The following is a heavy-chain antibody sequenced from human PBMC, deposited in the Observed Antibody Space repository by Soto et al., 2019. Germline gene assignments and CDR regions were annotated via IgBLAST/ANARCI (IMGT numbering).Heavy chain of an antibody. V-gene: IGHV3-21*01. J-gene: IGHJ6*02. CDR1: GFTFSSYS. CDR2: ISSRSSYI. Sequence: PGGSLRLSCAASGFTFSSYSMNWVRQAPGTGLEWVSSISSRSSYIYQADSLKGRFTISRDNARNSLYLQMNSLRAEDTAVYYCARGDYQFVEYSTSSGDYGMDVWGHGTTVTVSS. CDR3: ARGDYQFVEYSTSSGDYGMDV. D-gene: IGHD6-6*01.